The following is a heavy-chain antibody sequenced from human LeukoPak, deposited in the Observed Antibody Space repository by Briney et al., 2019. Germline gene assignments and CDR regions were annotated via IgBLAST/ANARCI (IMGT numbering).Heavy chain of an antibody. J-gene: IGHJ4*02. D-gene: IGHD1-26*01. CDR3: ARDSGSYRNFDY. Sequence: PSETLSLTCTVSGGSISSYYWSWIRQPPGKGLEWIGYIYYSGSTNYNPSLKSRVTILVDTSKNQFSLKLSSVTAADTAVYYCARDSGSYRNFDYWGQGTLVTVSS. CDR2: IYYSGST. V-gene: IGHV4-59*12. CDR1: GGSISSYY.